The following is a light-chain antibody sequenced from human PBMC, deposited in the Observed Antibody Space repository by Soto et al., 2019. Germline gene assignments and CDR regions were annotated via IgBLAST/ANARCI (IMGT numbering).Light chain of an antibody. CDR3: QEYNDWPMYS. V-gene: IGKV3-15*01. Sequence: EIGMTQSPSTLSVSPGERATLSCRASQSAYNKFAWYQQRPGKAPRLLIYGASTMATGIPARFSGGGSGTEFSLTISSLQSEYFAVDYYQEYNDWPMYSCGQGPRLEIK. J-gene: IGKJ2*01. CDR1: QSAYNK. CDR2: GAS.